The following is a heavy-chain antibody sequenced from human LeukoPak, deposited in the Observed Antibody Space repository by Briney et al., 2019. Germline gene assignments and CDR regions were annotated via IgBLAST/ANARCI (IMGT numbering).Heavy chain of an antibody. D-gene: IGHD2-15*01. CDR1: GGSISGYY. V-gene: IGHV4-34*01. Sequence: SETLSLTCTVSGGSISGYYWSWIRQPPGKGLEWIGEINHSGSTNYNPSLKSRVTISVDTSKNQFSLKLSSVTAADTAVYYCARGDVSCSGGSCYPNGMDVWGQGTTVTVSS. CDR2: INHSGST. CDR3: ARGDVSCSGGSCYPNGMDV. J-gene: IGHJ6*02.